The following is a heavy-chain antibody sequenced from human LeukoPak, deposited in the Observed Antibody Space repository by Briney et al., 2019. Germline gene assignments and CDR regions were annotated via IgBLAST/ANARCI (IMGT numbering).Heavy chain of an antibody. CDR1: GGSISSYY. CDR2: IYYSGST. Sequence: PSETLSLTCTVSGGSISSYYWSWIRQPPGKGLEWIGYIYYSGSTNYNPSLKSRVTISVDTSKNQFSLKLSSVTAAVTAVYYCASRGYSSSWSENAFDIWGQGTMVTVSS. D-gene: IGHD6-13*01. CDR3: ASRGYSSSWSENAFDI. V-gene: IGHV4-59*01. J-gene: IGHJ3*02.